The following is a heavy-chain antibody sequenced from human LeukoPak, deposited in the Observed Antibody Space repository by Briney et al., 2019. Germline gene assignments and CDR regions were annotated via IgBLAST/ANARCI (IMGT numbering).Heavy chain of an antibody. CDR1: GFTFSSYS. V-gene: IGHV3-21*04. D-gene: IGHD3-9*01. J-gene: IGHJ4*02. CDR2: ISSSSSYI. CDR3: ARRVRYFDYFDY. Sequence: GGSLRLSCAASGFTFSSYSMNWVRQAPGKGLEWVSSISSSSSYIYYADSVKGRFTISRDNAKNSLYLQMNSLRAEDTAVYYCARRVRYFDYFDYWGQGTLVTVSS.